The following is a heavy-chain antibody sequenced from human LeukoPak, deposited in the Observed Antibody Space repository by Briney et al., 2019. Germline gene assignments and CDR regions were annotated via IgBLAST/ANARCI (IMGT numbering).Heavy chain of an antibody. CDR1: GFTFSSYE. CDR2: IKQDGSEK. V-gene: IGHV3-7*01. J-gene: IGHJ3*02. Sequence: GGSLRLSCAASGFTFSSYEMHWVRQAPGKGLEWVANIKQDGSEKYYVDSVKGRFTISRDNAKNSLYLQMNSLRAEDTAVYYCARVGVSGWRLDAFDIWGQGTMVTVSS. CDR3: ARVGVSGWRLDAFDI. D-gene: IGHD6-19*01.